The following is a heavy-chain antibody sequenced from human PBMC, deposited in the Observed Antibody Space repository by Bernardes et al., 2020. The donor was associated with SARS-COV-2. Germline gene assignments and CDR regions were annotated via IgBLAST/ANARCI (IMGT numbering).Heavy chain of an antibody. J-gene: IGHJ4*02. CDR2: IKQDGSEK. CDR1: GFTFRSYW. V-gene: IGHV3-7*03. CDR3: ARDNSWMLDY. D-gene: IGHD5-12*01. Sequence: VGSLRLSCAASGFTFRSYWMAWVRQAPGKGLEWVANIKQDGSEKVYVDSVKGRFIISRDNAENSLYLQMNSLRVEDSAVYYCARDNSWMLDYWGRGTLVTVSS.